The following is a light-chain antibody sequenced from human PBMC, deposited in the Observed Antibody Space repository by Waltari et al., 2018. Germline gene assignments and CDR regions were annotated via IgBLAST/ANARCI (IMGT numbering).Light chain of an antibody. CDR1: SSDVAAYNY. V-gene: IGLV2-14*03. CDR2: DVN. J-gene: IGLJ3*02. Sequence: HSALAQPASVSGSPGQSLTISCTGTSSDVAAYNYVSWYQQHPGQAPRLMIYDVNNRPPGVSNRFSGYKAGNTAYRTISGLQAEDEADYYCRSVTRASSWVFGGGTKLTV. CDR3: RSVTRASSWV.